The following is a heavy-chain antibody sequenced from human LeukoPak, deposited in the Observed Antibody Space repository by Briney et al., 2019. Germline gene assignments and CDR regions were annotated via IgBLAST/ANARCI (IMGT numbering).Heavy chain of an antibody. V-gene: IGHV3-64*01. CDR2: IGSIGGSS. J-gene: IGHJ6*03. CDR3: ARDALTSKRGKGYYYYYMDV. D-gene: IGHD3-10*01. Sequence: GGSLRLSCAASGFTFSNYAMHWVRQAPGKGLEFVSAIGSIGGSSYYAKSVKGRFSISRDNSRNTVFLQMGSLRAEDMAVYYCARDALTSKRGKGYYYYYMDVWGKGTTVTVSS. CDR1: GFTFSNYA.